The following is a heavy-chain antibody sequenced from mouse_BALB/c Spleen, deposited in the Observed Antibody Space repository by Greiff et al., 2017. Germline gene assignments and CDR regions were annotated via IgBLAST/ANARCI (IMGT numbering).Heavy chain of an antibody. D-gene: IGHD2-10*01. V-gene: IGHV14-4*02. CDR2: IDPENGDT. CDR1: GFNIKDYY. CDR3: NGAYYGNYYYAMDY. J-gene: IGHJ4*01. Sequence: VQLQQSGAELVRSGASVKLSCTASGFNIKDYYMHWVKQRPEQGLEWIGWIDPENGDTEYAPKFQGKATMTADTSSNTAYLQLSSLTSEDTAVYYCNGAYYGNYYYAMDYWGQGTSVTGSS.